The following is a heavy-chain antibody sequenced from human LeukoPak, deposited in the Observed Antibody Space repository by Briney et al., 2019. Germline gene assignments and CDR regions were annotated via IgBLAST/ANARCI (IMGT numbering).Heavy chain of an antibody. V-gene: IGHV5-51*01. D-gene: IGHD1-26*01. CDR3: ARQRGSYGSSVDY. J-gene: IGHJ4*02. CDR2: IYPGDSDT. Sequence: GESLKISCKGFGYSFTSYWIGWVRQLPGKGLEWMGIIYPGDSDTRYSPSFQGQVTISADKSISTAYLQWSSLKTSDTAMYYCARQRGSYGSSVDYWGQGTLVTVSS. CDR1: GYSFTSYW.